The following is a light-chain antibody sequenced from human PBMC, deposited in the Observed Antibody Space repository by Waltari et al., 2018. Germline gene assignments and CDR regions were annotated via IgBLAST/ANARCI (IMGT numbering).Light chain of an antibody. Sequence: DIAMTQSPLSLPLNHGEPASIPCRTRHSLLHSNGYNYLDWYLQKPGQSPQLLIYLGSNRASGVPDRFSGSGSGTDFTLKISRVEAEDVGVYYCMQALQTPLTFGGGTKVEIK. J-gene: IGKJ4*01. V-gene: IGKV2-28*01. CDR3: MQALQTPLT. CDR1: HSLLHSNGYNY. CDR2: LGS.